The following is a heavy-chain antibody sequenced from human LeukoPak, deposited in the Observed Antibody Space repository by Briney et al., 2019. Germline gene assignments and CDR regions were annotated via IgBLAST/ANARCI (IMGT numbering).Heavy chain of an antibody. CDR2: INPSGGST. Sequence: ASVTVSCKASGYTFTTYYMHWVRQAPGQGLEWMGIINPSGGSTNYAQKFQGRVTMTRDTSTTTVYMDLRSLTSEDTAVYYCALFQPPGGFFTGMDVWGKGTTVTVSS. V-gene: IGHV1-46*01. D-gene: IGHD3-10*01. CDR1: GYTFTTYY. CDR3: ALFQPPGGFFTGMDV. J-gene: IGHJ6*04.